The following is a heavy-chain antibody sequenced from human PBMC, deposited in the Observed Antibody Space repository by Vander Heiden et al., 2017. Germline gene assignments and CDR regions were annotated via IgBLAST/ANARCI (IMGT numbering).Heavy chain of an antibody. CDR1: GFTCSRFW. D-gene: IGHD4-17*01. Sequence: VQLEESGVGLVQPGGSLILSCAASGFTCSRFWMQWVRQAPGEGLVWVAHSNSDGSDSSYADSVKGRFTISRDNTKNTLYLQMNSLRAEETAVYYCVRDNYGVDYWGQGTLGTVSS. CDR3: VRDNYGVDY. J-gene: IGHJ4*02. CDR2: SNSDGSDS. V-gene: IGHV3-74*01.